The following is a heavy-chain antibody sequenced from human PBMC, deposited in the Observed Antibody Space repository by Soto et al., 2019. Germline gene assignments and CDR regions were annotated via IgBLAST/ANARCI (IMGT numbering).Heavy chain of an antibody. Sequence: PGASLRLSCAASGFTFSNAWMNWVRQAPGKGLEWVGRIKSKTDGGTTDYAAPVKGRFTISRDDSKNTLYLQMNSLKTEDTAVYYCTTDFYDFWSGYYGPYYYYGMDVWGQGTTVTVSS. D-gene: IGHD3-3*01. CDR3: TTDFYDFWSGYYGPYYYYGMDV. J-gene: IGHJ6*02. V-gene: IGHV3-15*07. CDR2: IKSKTDGGTT. CDR1: GFTFSNAW.